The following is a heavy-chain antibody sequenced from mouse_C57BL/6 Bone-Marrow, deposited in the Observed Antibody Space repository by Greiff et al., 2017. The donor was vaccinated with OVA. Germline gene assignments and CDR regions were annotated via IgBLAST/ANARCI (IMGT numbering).Heavy chain of an antibody. V-gene: IGHV5-17*01. J-gene: IGHJ4*01. Sequence: EVKLQESGGGLVKPGGSLKLSCAASGFTFSDYGMHWVRQAPEKGLEWVAYISSGSSTIYYADTVKGRFTISRDNAKNTLFLQMTSLRSEDTAMYYCARNLYDYDGYYAMDYWGQGTSVTVSS. D-gene: IGHD2-4*01. CDR1: GFTFSDYG. CDR2: ISSGSSTI. CDR3: ARNLYDYDGYYAMDY.